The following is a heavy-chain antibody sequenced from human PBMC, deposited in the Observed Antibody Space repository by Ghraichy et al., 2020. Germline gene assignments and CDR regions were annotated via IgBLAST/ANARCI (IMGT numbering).Heavy chain of an antibody. J-gene: IGHJ4*02. V-gene: IGHV4-34*01. D-gene: IGHD6-13*01. CDR2: INHRGLT. Sequence: SQTLSLTCAVSGASFSDYFWSWIRQSPGKGLEWIGEINHRGLTNYNPSLKSRVTSSVDTSKNQISLNLTSVTAADTAVYYCARRQQLVRVFDYWGQGTLVTVSS. CDR3: ARRQQLVRVFDY. CDR1: GASFSDYF.